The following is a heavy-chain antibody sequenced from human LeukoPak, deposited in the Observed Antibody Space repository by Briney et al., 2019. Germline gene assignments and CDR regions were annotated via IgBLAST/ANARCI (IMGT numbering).Heavy chain of an antibody. CDR3: AREQSGTYGTFDY. D-gene: IGHD1-26*01. Sequence: PGGSLRLSCAASGFTFSSYEMNWVRQAPGKGLEWVSYISSSGSTIHYADSVKGRFTISRDNAKNSLYLQMNSLRAEDTAVYYCAREQSGTYGTFDYWGQGTLVTVSS. CDR2: ISSSGSTI. V-gene: IGHV3-48*03. J-gene: IGHJ4*02. CDR1: GFTFSSYE.